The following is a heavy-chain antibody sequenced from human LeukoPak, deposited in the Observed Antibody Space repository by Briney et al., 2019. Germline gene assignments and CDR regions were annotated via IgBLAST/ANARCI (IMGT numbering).Heavy chain of an antibody. J-gene: IGHJ4*02. CDR1: GGSISSSSYY. Sequence: SETLSLTCTVSGGSISSSSYYWGWIRQPPGKGLEWIGSIYYSGSTYYNPSLKSRVTISVDTSESQFSLKLSSVTAADTAVYYCARQGDGSPDYWGQGTLVTVSS. CDR3: ARQGDGSPDY. V-gene: IGHV4-39*07. D-gene: IGHD5-24*01. CDR2: IYYSGST.